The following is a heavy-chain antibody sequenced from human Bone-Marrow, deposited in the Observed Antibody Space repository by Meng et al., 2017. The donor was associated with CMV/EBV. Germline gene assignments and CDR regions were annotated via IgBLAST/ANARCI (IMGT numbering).Heavy chain of an antibody. D-gene: IGHD3-16*01. CDR2: ISSSSSYI. J-gene: IGHJ4*02. CDR1: GFTFSSYS. Sequence: GESLKISCAASGFTFSSYSMNWVRQAPGKGLEWVSSISSSSSYIYYADSVKGRFTISRDNAKNSLYLQMNSLRAEDTAGYYCARLWGTAFDYWGQGTLVTVSS. V-gene: IGHV3-21*01. CDR3: ARLWGTAFDY.